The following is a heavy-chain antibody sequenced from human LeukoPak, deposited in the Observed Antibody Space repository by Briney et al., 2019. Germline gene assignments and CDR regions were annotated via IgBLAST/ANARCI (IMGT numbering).Heavy chain of an antibody. J-gene: IGHJ1*01. CDR2: ISPNNGDT. Sequence: ASVKVSCKASGYDFTKYAVQWVRQAPGQGLEWMGWISPNNGDTDYAQKFQGRVRMTTDTSISTAYMDLSRLTSNDTAMYYCAREGPLSSIKHWGQGTLVTVSS. D-gene: IGHD5-12*01. CDR1: GYDFTKYA. CDR3: AREGPLSSIKH. V-gene: IGHV1-2*02.